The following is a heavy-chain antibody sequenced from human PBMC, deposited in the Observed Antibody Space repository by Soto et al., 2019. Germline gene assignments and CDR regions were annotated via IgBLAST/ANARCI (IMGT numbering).Heavy chain of an antibody. CDR2: ISSSGSTI. V-gene: IGHV3-48*03. J-gene: IGHJ4*02. CDR1: GFTFSSYE. Sequence: LRLSCAASGFTFSSYEMNWVRQAPGKGLEWVSYISSSGSTIYYADSVKGRFTISRDNAKNSLYLQMNSLRAEDTAVYYCARVRPPKLRKSPIDYWGQGTLVTVSS. CDR3: ARVRPPKLRKSPIDY. D-gene: IGHD1-26*01.